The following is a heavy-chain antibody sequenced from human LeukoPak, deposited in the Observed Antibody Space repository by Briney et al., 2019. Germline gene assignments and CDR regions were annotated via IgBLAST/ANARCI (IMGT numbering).Heavy chain of an antibody. V-gene: IGHV1-69*13. Sequence: SVKLSCNASKGTFSSYAISWERQAPGQGLEWMGGIIPIFGTANYAQKFQGRVTITADESTSTAYMELSSLRSEDTAVYYCARLGVRTIVDYWGQGTLVTVSS. CDR2: IIPIFGTA. D-gene: IGHD1-14*01. CDR3: ARLGVRTIVDY. CDR1: KGTFSSYA. J-gene: IGHJ4*02.